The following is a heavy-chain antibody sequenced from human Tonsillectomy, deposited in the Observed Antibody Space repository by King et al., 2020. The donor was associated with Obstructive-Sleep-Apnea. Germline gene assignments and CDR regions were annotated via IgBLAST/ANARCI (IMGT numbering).Heavy chain of an antibody. CDR3: ARTTGRRGRNWNDALRFDY. J-gene: IGHJ4*02. V-gene: IGHV3-30*04. Sequence: VQLVESGGGVVQPGRSLRLSCAASGFTFSNYTMHWVRQAPGKGLEWVVVISNDGSNKYYADSVKGRFTISRDTSKNTLYLQMNSLRVEDTAVYYCARTTGRRGRNWNDALRFDYWGQGILVTVSS. CDR2: ISNDGSNK. D-gene: IGHD1-20*01. CDR1: GFTFSNYT.